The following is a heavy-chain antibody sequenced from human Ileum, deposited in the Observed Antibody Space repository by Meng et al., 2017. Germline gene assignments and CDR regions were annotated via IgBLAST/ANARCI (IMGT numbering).Heavy chain of an antibody. Sequence: VRLMVCGPGRGRTSGTPSLICTVSGGSVSIRDYQWGWIRQPPGKGLEWIGYAGTNYNPSLKSRVTISVDTSKRQFSLKLTSVTAADTAVYYCARDHWGSLDYWGQGILVTVSS. CDR1: GGSVSIRDYQ. V-gene: IGHV4-61*08. CDR3: ARDHWGSLDY. D-gene: IGHD7-27*01. CDR2: AGT. J-gene: IGHJ4*02.